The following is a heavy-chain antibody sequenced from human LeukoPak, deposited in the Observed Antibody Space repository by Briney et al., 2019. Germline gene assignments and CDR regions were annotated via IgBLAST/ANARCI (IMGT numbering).Heavy chain of an antibody. J-gene: IGHJ4*02. V-gene: IGHV3-21*01. D-gene: IGHD6-13*01. Sequence: PGGSLRLSCAASGFTFSSYNMNWVRQAPGKGLEWVSSISSSSSYIYYTDSVKGRFTISRDNAKNSLYLQKNSLRADDTATYYCARVSLGAAAGTSRWGQGTLVTVSS. CDR2: ISSSSSYI. CDR3: ARVSLGAAAGTSR. CDR1: GFTFSSYN.